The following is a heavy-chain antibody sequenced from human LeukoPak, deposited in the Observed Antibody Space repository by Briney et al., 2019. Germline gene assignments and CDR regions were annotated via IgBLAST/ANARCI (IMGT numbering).Heavy chain of an antibody. J-gene: IGHJ4*02. Sequence: GGSLRLSCAASGFTFSGSAMHWVRQASGKGLEWVGRIRSKANSYATAYAASVKGRFTISRDNAKNSLYLQMNSLRAGDTAVYYCARGFRAHVYNVFDYWGQGTLVTVSS. D-gene: IGHD1-1*01. CDR1: GFTFSGSA. CDR3: ARGFRAHVYNVFDY. CDR2: IRSKANSYAT. V-gene: IGHV3-73*01.